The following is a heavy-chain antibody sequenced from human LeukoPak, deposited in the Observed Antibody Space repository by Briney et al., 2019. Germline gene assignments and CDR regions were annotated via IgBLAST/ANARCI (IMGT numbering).Heavy chain of an antibody. J-gene: IGHJ4*02. V-gene: IGHV1-18*01. Sequence: ASVKVSCKASGYTFTSYGISWVRQAPGQGLEWMGWISAYNGNTNYAQKLQGRVTMTTDTSTSTAYMELRSLRSDDTAVYYCARDYRSSWYHYYFDHWGQGTLVTVSS. D-gene: IGHD6-13*01. CDR3: ARDYRSSWYHYYFDH. CDR1: GYTFTSYG. CDR2: ISAYNGNT.